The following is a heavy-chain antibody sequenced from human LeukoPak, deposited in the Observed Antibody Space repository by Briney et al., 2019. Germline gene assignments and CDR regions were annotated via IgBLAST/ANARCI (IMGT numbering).Heavy chain of an antibody. D-gene: IGHD6-19*01. CDR3: AIPIAVAGTGDY. CDR2: INPNSGGT. CDR1: GYTFTGYY. J-gene: IGHJ4*02. V-gene: IGHV1-2*02. Sequence: GASVKVSCKASGYTFTGYYMHWVRQAPGQGLEWMGWINPNSGGTNYAQKFQGRVTITADKSTSTAYMELSRLRSEDTAVYYCAIPIAVAGTGDYWGQGTLVTVSS.